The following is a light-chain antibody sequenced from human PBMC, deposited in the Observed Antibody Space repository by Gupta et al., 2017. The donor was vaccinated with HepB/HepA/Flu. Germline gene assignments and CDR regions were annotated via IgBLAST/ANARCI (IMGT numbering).Light chain of an antibody. J-gene: IGKJ5*01. CDR2: MTS. Sequence: DVQTTPSPSTFSAFVGDRVTSTCRASHSVDNWLARYQQKPGKAPKLLIYMTSTGQSGVPLRFSGSGSETEFTLTISSLQTDDFATYFCQQYKSHITFGQGTRLEI. CDR3: QQYKSHIT. CDR1: HSVDNW. V-gene: IGKV1-5*03.